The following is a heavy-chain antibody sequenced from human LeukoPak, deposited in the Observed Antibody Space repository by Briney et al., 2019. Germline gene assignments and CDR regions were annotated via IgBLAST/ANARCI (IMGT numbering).Heavy chain of an antibody. D-gene: IGHD2-15*01. CDR1: GFTFKNYA. Sequence: EGSLRLSCAASGFTFKNYAMNWVRQAPGKGLEWVSAICSNDNNTYYANSVKGRFTISRDNSKNTLSLQLNSLRAEDTAVYYCAKGTSSSCYSAPNYWGQGTLVTVSS. V-gene: IGHV3-23*01. CDR3: AKGTSSSCYSAPNY. CDR2: ICSNDNNT. J-gene: IGHJ4*02.